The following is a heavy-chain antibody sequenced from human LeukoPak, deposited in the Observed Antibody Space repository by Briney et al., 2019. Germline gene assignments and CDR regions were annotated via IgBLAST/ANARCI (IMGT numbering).Heavy chain of an antibody. J-gene: IGHJ6*03. CDR1: GFTFEDYA. V-gene: IGHV3-9*01. D-gene: IGHD5-18*01. CDR3: AKGQHYYYYYMDV. CDR2: ISWNSGSI. Sequence: GRSLRLSCAASGFTFEDYAMHWVRQAPGKGLEWVSGISWNSGSIGYADSVKGRLTISRDNAKNSLYLQMNSLRAEDTALYYCAKGQHYYYYYMDVWGKGTTVTVSS.